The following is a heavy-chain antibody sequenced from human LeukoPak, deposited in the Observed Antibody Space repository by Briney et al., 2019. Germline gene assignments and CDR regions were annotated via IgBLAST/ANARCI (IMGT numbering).Heavy chain of an antibody. D-gene: IGHD1-26*01. J-gene: IGHJ4*02. V-gene: IGHV1-46*01. CDR2: INPTGGST. CDR3: ARDALGGASIFDY. CDR1: GYTFTSYY. Sequence: GASVKVSCKASGYTFTSYYMHWVRQAPGQGLEWMGIINPTGGSTGYAQKFQGRVTMTRDMSTSTDYMELSSLRSDDTAVYYCARDALGGASIFDYWGQGTLVTVSS.